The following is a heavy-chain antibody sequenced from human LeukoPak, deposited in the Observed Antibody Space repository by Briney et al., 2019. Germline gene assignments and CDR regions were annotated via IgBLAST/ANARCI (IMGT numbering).Heavy chain of an antibody. D-gene: IGHD3-22*01. Sequence: SETLSLTCAVSGGPISSYHWTWIRQPPGKRLEGFGYILYSGRPNYTPSLKSRVTISIDTSKDQFSLQLSSVTAADTAVYYCASWRKGYYYDRSGYPDYWGPGTLVTVSS. V-gene: IGHV4-59*01. CDR1: GGPISSYH. CDR2: ILYSGRP. CDR3: ASWRKGYYYDRSGYPDY. J-gene: IGHJ4*02.